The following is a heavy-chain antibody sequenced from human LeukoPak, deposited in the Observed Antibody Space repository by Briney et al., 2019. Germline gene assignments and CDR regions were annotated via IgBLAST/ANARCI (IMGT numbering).Heavy chain of an antibody. CDR1: GGSISSNNW. J-gene: IGHJ4*02. D-gene: IGHD6-6*01. CDR2: MYHSGNT. V-gene: IGHV4-4*02. Sequence: PSETLSLTCAVSGGSISSNNWWSWVRPAPGKGLEWIGEMYHSGNTNYNPSLKSRVTISVDKSKNQFSLRLTSVTAADTAVYYCARDVGARLPGYWGQGTLVTVSP. CDR3: ARDVGARLPGY.